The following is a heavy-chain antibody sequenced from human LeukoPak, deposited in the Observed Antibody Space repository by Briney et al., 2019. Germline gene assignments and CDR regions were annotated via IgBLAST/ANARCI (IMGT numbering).Heavy chain of an antibody. D-gene: IGHD5-18*01. Sequence: GESLKISCKGSGYSFTSYWIGWVRQMPGKGLEWMGIIYPGDSDTRYSPSFQGQVTTSADKSSSTAYLQWSSLKASDTAIYYCARPKTLGGYNYEFEFWGQGTLVTVSS. CDR1: GYSFTSYW. V-gene: IGHV5-51*01. CDR2: IYPGDSDT. J-gene: IGHJ4*02. CDR3: ARPKTLGGYNYEFEF.